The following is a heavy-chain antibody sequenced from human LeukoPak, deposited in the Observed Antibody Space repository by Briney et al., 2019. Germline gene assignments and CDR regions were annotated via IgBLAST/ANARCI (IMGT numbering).Heavy chain of an antibody. D-gene: IGHD3-3*01. V-gene: IGHV4-34*01. CDR1: GGSFSGYY. CDR2: INHSGST. Sequence: SETLSLTCAVYGGSFSGYYWSWIRQPPGKGLEWIGEINHSGSTNYNPSLKSRVTISVDTSKNQSSLKLSSVTAADTAVYYCARGDFWSGIVDYWGQGTLVTVSS. CDR3: ARGDFWSGIVDY. J-gene: IGHJ4*02.